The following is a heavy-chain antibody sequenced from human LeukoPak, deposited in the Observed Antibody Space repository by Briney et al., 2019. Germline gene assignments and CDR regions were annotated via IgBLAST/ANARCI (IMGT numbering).Heavy chain of an antibody. CDR2: IYSGGNT. CDR1: GFTVSSNS. J-gene: IGHJ4*02. V-gene: IGHV3-53*01. CDR3: ARMYSSGWYGGYYFDY. Sequence: GGSLRLSCTVSGFTVSSNSMSWVRQAPGKGLEWVSFIYSGGNTHYSDSVKGRFTISRDNSKNTLYLQMNSLRAEDTAVYYCARMYSSGWYGGYYFDYWGQGTLVTVSS. D-gene: IGHD6-19*01.